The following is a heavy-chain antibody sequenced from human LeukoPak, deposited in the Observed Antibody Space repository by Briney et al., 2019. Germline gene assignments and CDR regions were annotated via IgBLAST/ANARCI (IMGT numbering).Heavy chain of an antibody. CDR2: ISGSGGST. J-gene: IGHJ4*02. Sequence: GGSLKLSCVASGFTFSTYAMSWVRQAPGKGLEWVSSISGSGGSTYYAEFVKGRSTISRDNSKNTLYLQMNSLRAEDTAVYYCAKGGQRYDFWRFDYWGQGTLVTVSS. CDR3: AKGGQRYDFWRFDY. D-gene: IGHD3-3*01. CDR1: GFTFSTYA. V-gene: IGHV3-23*01.